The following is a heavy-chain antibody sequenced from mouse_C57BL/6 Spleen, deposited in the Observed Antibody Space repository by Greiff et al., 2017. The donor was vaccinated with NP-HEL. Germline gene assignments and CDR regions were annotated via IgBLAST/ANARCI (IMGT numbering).Heavy chain of an antibody. Sequence: QVQLKQSGPGLVQPSQSLSITCTVSGFSLTSYGVHWVRQSPGKGLEWLGVIWSGGSTHYNAAFISRLSISKDNSKSQVFFKMNSLQADDTAIYYCARNRDGYYVYFDYWGQGTTLTVSS. V-gene: IGHV2-2*01. CDR3: ARNRDGYYVYFDY. J-gene: IGHJ2*01. CDR1: GFSLTSYG. D-gene: IGHD2-3*01. CDR2: IWSGGST.